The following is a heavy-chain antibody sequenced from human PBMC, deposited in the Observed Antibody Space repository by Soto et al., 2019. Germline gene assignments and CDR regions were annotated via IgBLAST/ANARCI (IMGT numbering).Heavy chain of an antibody. Sequence: PGGSLRLSCAASGFTLSSYAMSWVRQAPGKGLEWVSAISGSGGSTYYADSVKGRFTISRDNSKNTLYLQMNSLRAEDTAVYYCAKDLGSLWFGNYFDYWGQGTLVTVSS. J-gene: IGHJ4*02. CDR1: GFTLSSYA. CDR3: AKDLGSLWFGNYFDY. CDR2: ISGSGGST. V-gene: IGHV3-23*01. D-gene: IGHD3-10*01.